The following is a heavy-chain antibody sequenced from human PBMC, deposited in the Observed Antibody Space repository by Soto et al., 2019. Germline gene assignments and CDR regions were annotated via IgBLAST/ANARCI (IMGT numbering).Heavy chain of an antibody. CDR3: ARDQPGYSYGYGLGY. Sequence: EVQLVESGGGLVKPGGSLRLSCAASGFTFSSHSMNWVRQAPGKGLEWVSSISSSRSYIYYADSVKGRFTISRDNAKNSLYLQMNSLRAEDTAVYYCARDQPGYSYGYGLGYWGQGTLVTVSS. CDR1: GFTFSSHS. V-gene: IGHV3-21*01. J-gene: IGHJ4*02. D-gene: IGHD5-18*01. CDR2: ISSSRSYI.